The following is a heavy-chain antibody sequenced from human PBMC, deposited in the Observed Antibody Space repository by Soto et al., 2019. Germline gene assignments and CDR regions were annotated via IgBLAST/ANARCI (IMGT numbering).Heavy chain of an antibody. CDR1: GFILSNAW. D-gene: IGHD2-2*01. J-gene: IGHJ4*02. Sequence: EVQLVESGGGLVKPGGSLRLSCAASGFILSNAWMNWVRQAPGKGLEWVGRIKNKIDGGTTDYAAPVKGRFTISIDDSKNKLYLQMNSLKTEDTALYYCDTRVLPPHYWGQGTLVTVSS. CDR2: IKNKIDGGTT. CDR3: DTRVLPPHY. V-gene: IGHV3-15*01.